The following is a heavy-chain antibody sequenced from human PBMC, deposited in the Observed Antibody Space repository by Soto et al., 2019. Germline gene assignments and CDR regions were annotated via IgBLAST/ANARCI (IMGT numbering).Heavy chain of an antibody. V-gene: IGHV3-73*01. J-gene: IGHJ4*02. CDR3: TRGDWWELPTMDY. Sequence: GPLRLSCEASGFTFSGSAMHWVRQASGKGLEWVGRIRSKANSYATAYAASVKGRFTISRDDSKNTAYLQMNSLKTEDTAVYFCTRGDWWELPTMDYWGQGTLVTVSS. D-gene: IGHD1-26*01. CDR2: IRSKANSYAT. CDR1: GFTFSGSA.